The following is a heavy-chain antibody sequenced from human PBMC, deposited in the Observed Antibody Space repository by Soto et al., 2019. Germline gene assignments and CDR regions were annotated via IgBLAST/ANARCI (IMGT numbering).Heavy chain of an antibody. CDR2: INPKTGDT. Sequence: QVQLVQSGTEVKKPGASVTVSCKSSGYTFTDFYLHWLRQAPGQGLEWVGCINPKTGDTKSSQNFQGRVTMSRDTAVSTAYIDLTSLTSDDTAMYYCATGTNGTTGWYHPWGQGTRVTVSS. CDR1: GYTFTDFY. D-gene: IGHD1-1*01. J-gene: IGHJ5*02. CDR3: ATGTNGTTGWYHP. V-gene: IGHV1-2*02.